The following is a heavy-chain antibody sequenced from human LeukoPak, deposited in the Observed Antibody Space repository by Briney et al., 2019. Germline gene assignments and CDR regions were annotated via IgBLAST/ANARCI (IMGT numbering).Heavy chain of an antibody. D-gene: IGHD3-3*01. CDR2: INHSGST. Sequence: PSETLSLTCAVYGGSFSGYYWSWIRQPPGKGLEWIGEINHSGSTDYNPSLKSRVTISVDTSKNQFSLKLSSVTAADTAVYYCARRRERSGYYIGYWGQGTLVTVSS. CDR3: ARRRERSGYYIGY. J-gene: IGHJ4*02. CDR1: GGSFSGYY. V-gene: IGHV4-34*01.